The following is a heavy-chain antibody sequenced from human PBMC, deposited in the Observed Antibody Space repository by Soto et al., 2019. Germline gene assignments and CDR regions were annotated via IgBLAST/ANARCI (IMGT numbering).Heavy chain of an antibody. Sequence: GGSLRLSCAASGFTFSSYWMSWVRQAPGKGLEWVANIKQDGSEKYYVDSVKGQFTISRDNAKNSLYLQMNSLRAEDTAVYYCARDRKISRYCSSTSCFSNWFDPWGQGTLVTVSS. D-gene: IGHD2-2*01. CDR1: GFTFSSYW. V-gene: IGHV3-7*01. CDR2: IKQDGSEK. J-gene: IGHJ5*02. CDR3: ARDRKISRYCSSTSCFSNWFDP.